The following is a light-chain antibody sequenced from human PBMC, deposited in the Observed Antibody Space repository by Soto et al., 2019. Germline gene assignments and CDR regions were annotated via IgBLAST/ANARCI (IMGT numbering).Light chain of an antibody. Sequence: DIQMTQSPSSLSASVGNRVTITCRASQGTANDVGRYQQKPGKAPKRLIYLTYSLQTGDTSRFSGSGSGTDFSLTISSRQSEESYTYSCLQHISFPRTFGQVTKV. CDR2: LTY. CDR3: LQHISFPRT. V-gene: IGKV1-17*01. J-gene: IGKJ1*01. CDR1: QGTAND.